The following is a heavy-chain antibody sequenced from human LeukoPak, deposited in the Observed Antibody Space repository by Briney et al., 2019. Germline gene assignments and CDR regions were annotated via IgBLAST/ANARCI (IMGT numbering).Heavy chain of an antibody. V-gene: IGHV1-8*01. J-gene: IGHJ4*02. CDR1: GYTFTSYD. CDR2: MNPNSGNT. CDR3: ARGARWSYGKPFDY. D-gene: IGHD5-18*01. Sequence: ASVKVSCKASGYTFTSYDINWVRQATGQGREWMGWMNPNSGNTGYAQKFQGRVTMTRNTSISTAYMELGSVRSDDTAVYYCARGARWSYGKPFDYWGQGTLVTVSS.